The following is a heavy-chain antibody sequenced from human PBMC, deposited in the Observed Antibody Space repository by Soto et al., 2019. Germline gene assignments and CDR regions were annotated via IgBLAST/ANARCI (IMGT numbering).Heavy chain of an antibody. CDR3: ARGGKHIVVVPADQYNWFDP. CDR1: GGSVSSGSYY. V-gene: IGHV4-61*01. J-gene: IGHJ5*02. Sequence: PSETLSLTCTVSGGSVSSGSYYWSWIRQPPGKGLEWIGYIYYSGSTNYNPSLKSRVTISVDTSKNQFSLKLSSVTAADTAVYYCARGGKHIVVVPADQYNWFDPWGQGTLVTVSS. D-gene: IGHD2-2*01. CDR2: IYYSGST.